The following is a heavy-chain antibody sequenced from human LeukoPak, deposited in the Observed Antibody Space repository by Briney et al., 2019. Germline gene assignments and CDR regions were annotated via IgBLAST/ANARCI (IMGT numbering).Heavy chain of an antibody. CDR2: IRYDGSNK. V-gene: IGHV3-30*02. Sequence: PGGSLRLSCAASGFTFSSYGMHWVRQAPGKGLEWVAFIRYDGSNKYYADSVKGRFTISRDNSKNTLYLQMNSLRAEDTAVYYCARGPRSYDILTGYYMSYFDYWGQGTLVTVSS. D-gene: IGHD3-9*01. CDR1: GFTFSSYG. J-gene: IGHJ4*02. CDR3: ARGPRSYDILTGYYMSYFDY.